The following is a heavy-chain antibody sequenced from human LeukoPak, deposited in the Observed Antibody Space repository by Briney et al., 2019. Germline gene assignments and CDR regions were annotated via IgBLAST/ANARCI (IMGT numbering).Heavy chain of an antibody. CDR1: GYTFTSYG. V-gene: IGHV1-18*01. D-gene: IGHD1-26*01. Sequence: GASVKVSCKASGYTFTSYGISWVRQAPGQGLEWMGWISAYNGNTNYAQKLQGRVTMTTDTSTSTAYMELRSLRSDDTAVYYCARNLQWELHYYYGMDVWGQGTTVTVSS. CDR2: ISAYNGNT. CDR3: ARNLQWELHYYYGMDV. J-gene: IGHJ6*02.